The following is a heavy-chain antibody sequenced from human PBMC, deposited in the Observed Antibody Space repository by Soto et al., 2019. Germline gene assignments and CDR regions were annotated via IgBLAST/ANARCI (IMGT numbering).Heavy chain of an antibody. V-gene: IGHV5-10-1*01. CDR3: DHQGSSYVFDY. D-gene: IGHD5-12*01. CDR2: IDPSDSYT. J-gene: IGHJ4*02. Sequence: PWESLKLSCKGSGYSFTSYWISWVRQMPGKGLEWMGRIDPSDSYTNYSPSFQGHVTISADKSISTAYLQWSSLKASDTAMYYCDHQGSSYVFDYWGQGTQVTVSS. CDR1: GYSFTSYW.